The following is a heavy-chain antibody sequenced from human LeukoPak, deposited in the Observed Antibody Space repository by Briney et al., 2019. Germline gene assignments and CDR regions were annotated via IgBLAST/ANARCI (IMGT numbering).Heavy chain of an antibody. CDR3: AKDIYITAGNFDY. D-gene: IGHD2-21*02. CDR2: ISGSGGST. J-gene: IGHJ4*02. CDR1: GFIFSSYA. Sequence: PGGSLRLSCSASGFIFSSYAIHWVRQAPGKGLEWVSAISGSGGSTYYADSVKGRFTISRDNSKNTLYLQMNSLRAEDTAVYYCAKDIYITAGNFDYWGQGTLVTVSS. V-gene: IGHV3-23*01.